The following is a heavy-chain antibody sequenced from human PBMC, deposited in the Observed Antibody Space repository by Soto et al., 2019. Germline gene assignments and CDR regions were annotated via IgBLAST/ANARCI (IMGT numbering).Heavy chain of an antibody. J-gene: IGHJ6*02. D-gene: IGHD3-10*01. Sequence: AASVKVSCKASGVTFSSYAISWVRQAPGQGLEWMGGIIPIFGTANYAQKFQGRVTITADKSTSTAYMELSSLRSEDTAVYYCAGITMVRGVLRDYYYGMDVWGQGTTVTVSS. CDR3: AGITMVRGVLRDYYYGMDV. V-gene: IGHV1-69*06. CDR2: IIPIFGTA. CDR1: GVTFSSYA.